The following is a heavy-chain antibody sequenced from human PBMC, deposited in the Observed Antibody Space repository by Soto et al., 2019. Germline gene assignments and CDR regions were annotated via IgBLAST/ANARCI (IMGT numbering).Heavy chain of an antibody. Sequence: PGGSLRLSCAASVFTFSSYSMNWVRQAPGKGLEWVSSISSSSSYIYYADSVKGRFTISRDNAKNSLYLQMNSLRAEDTAVYYCARDPIRGGNWFDPWGQGTLVTVSS. D-gene: IGHD2-15*01. CDR2: ISSSSSYI. CDR1: VFTFSSYS. CDR3: ARDPIRGGNWFDP. J-gene: IGHJ5*02. V-gene: IGHV3-21*01.